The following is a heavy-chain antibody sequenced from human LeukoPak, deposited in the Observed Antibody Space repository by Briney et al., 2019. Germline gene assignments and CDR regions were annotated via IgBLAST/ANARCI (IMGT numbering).Heavy chain of an antibody. CDR3: ARRELFGDYFDS. Sequence: ASVKVSCKASGYTFTGYYMHWVRQAPGQGLEWMGWINPNSGGTNYAQKFQGRVTMTRDTSISTAYMELSRLRSDDTAVYYCARRELFGDYFDSWGQGTLVTVSS. CDR1: GYTFTGYY. D-gene: IGHD3-10*01. V-gene: IGHV1-2*02. CDR2: INPNSGGT. J-gene: IGHJ4*02.